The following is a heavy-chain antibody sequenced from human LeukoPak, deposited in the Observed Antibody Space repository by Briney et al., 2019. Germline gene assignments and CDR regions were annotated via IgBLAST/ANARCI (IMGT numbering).Heavy chain of an antibody. D-gene: IGHD3-10*01. J-gene: IGHJ4*02. CDR1: GFTFSSYG. CDR2: IRYDGSNK. Sequence: GGSLRLSCAASGFTFSSYGMHWVRQAPGKGLEWVAFIRYDGSNKYYADSVKGRFTISRDTFKNTLYMQMKSLRAEDTAGYYCAKGPGVISVYSPLYYWGQGTLVTVSS. V-gene: IGHV3-30*02. CDR3: AKGPGVISVYSPLYY.